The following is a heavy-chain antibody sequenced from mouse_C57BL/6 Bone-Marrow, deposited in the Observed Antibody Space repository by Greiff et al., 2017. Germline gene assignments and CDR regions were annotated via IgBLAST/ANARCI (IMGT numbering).Heavy chain of an antibody. CDR2: IFPGSGST. CDR3: ARGVYYYGSSYPYFDY. J-gene: IGHJ2*01. Sequence: VKPGASVKISCKASGYTFTDYYINWVKKRPGQGLEWIGWIFPGSGSTYYNEKFKGRATLTVDKSSSTAYMLLSSLTSEDSAVYFCARGVYYYGSSYPYFDYWGQGTTLSLL. D-gene: IGHD1-1*01. CDR1: GYTFTDYY. V-gene: IGHV1-75*01.